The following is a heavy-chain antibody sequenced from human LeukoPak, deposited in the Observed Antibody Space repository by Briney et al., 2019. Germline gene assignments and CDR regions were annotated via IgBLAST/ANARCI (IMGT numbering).Heavy chain of an antibody. CDR2: IYTSGGT. CDR3: ARDLTYYFDY. CDR1: GASISSYY. J-gene: IGHJ4*02. D-gene: IGHD2/OR15-2a*01. Sequence: SETLSLTCTVSGASISSYYWSWIRQPAGKGLEWIGRIYTSGGTNYNPSLKSRVTTSVDTSKNQFSLKLSSVTAADTAVYYCARDLTYYFDYWGQGTLVTVSS. V-gene: IGHV4-4*07.